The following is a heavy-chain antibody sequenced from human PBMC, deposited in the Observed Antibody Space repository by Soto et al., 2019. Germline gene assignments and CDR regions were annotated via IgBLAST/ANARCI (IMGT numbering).Heavy chain of an antibody. J-gene: IGHJ6*02. CDR1: GGTFSSYA. V-gene: IGHV1-69*06. D-gene: IGHD6-6*01. CDR2: IIPIFGTA. Sequence: SVKVSCKASGGTFSSYAISWVRQAPGQGLEWMGGIIPIFGTANYAQKFQGRVTITADKSTSTAYMELSSLRSEDTAVYYCAREKGEYSGSLAGMDVWGQGTTVTVSS. CDR3: AREKGEYSGSLAGMDV.